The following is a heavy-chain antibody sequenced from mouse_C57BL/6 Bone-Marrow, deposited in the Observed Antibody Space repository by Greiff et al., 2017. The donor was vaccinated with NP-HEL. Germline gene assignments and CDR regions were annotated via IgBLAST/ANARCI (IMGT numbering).Heavy chain of an antibody. V-gene: IGHV5-16*01. CDR3: AREGGLRRRTYAMDY. Sequence: EVQVVESEGCLVQPGSSMQLSCTAPGFTFSDYSLSWVRQVPEKGLEWVANINYDGSSTYYLDSLKSRFIISRDNAKNILYLQMSSLKSEDTATYYCAREGGLRRRTYAMDYWGQGTSVTVSS. D-gene: IGHD2-4*01. CDR2: INYDGSST. J-gene: IGHJ4*01. CDR1: GFTFSDYS.